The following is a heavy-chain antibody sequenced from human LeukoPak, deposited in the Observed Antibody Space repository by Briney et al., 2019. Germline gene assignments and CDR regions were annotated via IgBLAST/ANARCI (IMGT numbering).Heavy chain of an antibody. CDR2: IIPIFGTT. CDR1: GGTFSTYYA. CDR3: ARLPELGDSEVSDH. V-gene: IGHV1-69*06. D-gene: IGHD7-27*01. Sequence: ASVKVSCKASGGTFSTYYAISWVRRAPGQGLEWMGGIIPIFGTTKYTQKFQDRLSITADKATSTAYMDLSSLTSEDTAVYFCARLPELGDSEVSDHWGQGTLVTVSS. J-gene: IGHJ4*02.